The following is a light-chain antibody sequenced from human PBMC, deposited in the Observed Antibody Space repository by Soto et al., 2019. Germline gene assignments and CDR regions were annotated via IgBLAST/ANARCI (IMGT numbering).Light chain of an antibody. J-gene: IGKJ3*01. CDR1: QSVSSY. V-gene: IGKV3-11*01. CDR2: DAS. CDR3: QQRSNWLFT. Sequence: EIVLTQSPATLSLSLGERATISCRASQSVSSYLAWYQQKPGQAPRLLIYDASNRATGIPARFSGSGSGTAFTLTISSLEPEDFAVYYCQQRSNWLFTFGPGTKVDIK.